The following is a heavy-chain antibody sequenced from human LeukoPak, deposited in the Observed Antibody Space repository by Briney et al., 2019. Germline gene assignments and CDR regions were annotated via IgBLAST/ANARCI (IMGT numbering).Heavy chain of an antibody. CDR2: ISYYGSNK. CDR1: GLTFRNAW. CDR3: ASRTNSGPPF. J-gene: IGHJ1*01. Sequence: GGSLRLSCTASGLTFRNAWMHWVRQAPGKGLEWVALISYYGSNKYYADSVKGRFTISRENSKNTMSLQMNSLRREDTAVYYCASRTNSGPPFWGQGTLVTVSS. V-gene: IGHV3-30-3*01. D-gene: IGHD3-10*01.